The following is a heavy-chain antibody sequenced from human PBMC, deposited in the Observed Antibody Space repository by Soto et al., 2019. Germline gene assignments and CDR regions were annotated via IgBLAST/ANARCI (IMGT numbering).Heavy chain of an antibody. D-gene: IGHD6-6*01. V-gene: IGHV4-39*01. CDR3: ARLNRQLVRGGWFDP. Sequence: SETLSLTCTVSGGSISSSSYYWGWIRQPPGKGLEWIGSIYYSGSTYYNPSLKSRVTISVDTSKNQFSLKLSSVTAADTAVYYCARLNRQLVRGGWFDPWGQGTLVTVSS. CDR2: IYYSGST. J-gene: IGHJ5*02. CDR1: GGSISSSSYY.